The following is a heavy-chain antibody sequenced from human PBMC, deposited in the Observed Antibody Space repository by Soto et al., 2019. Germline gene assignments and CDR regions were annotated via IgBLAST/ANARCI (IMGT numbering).Heavy chain of an antibody. CDR3: AKEMAVAAVY. D-gene: IGHD6-19*01. V-gene: IGHV3-30*18. J-gene: IGHJ4*02. CDR1: GFIFSSYG. CDR2: VSYDGSNK. Sequence: QVQLVESGGGVVQPGRSLRLSCAASGFIFSSYGMHWVRQAPGKGLEWVAVVSYDGSNKYYADSVKGRFTISRDNSKNTLYLQMNSLRVEDTAVYYCAKEMAVAAVYWGQGTLVSVSS.